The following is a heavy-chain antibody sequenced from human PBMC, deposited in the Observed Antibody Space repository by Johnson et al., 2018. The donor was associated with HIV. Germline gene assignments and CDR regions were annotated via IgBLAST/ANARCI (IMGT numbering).Heavy chain of an antibody. Sequence: VQLVESGGGVVQPGRSLRLSCAASGFTFSSYWMSWVRQAPGKGLEWVANIKQDGSEKYYVDSVKGRFTISRDNAKNSLYLQMNSLRAEDTAVYYCASDGEYSSSWYRAFDIWGQGTMVTVSS. V-gene: IGHV3-7*05. CDR2: IKQDGSEK. CDR3: ASDGEYSSSWYRAFDI. D-gene: IGHD6-13*01. J-gene: IGHJ3*02. CDR1: GFTFSSYW.